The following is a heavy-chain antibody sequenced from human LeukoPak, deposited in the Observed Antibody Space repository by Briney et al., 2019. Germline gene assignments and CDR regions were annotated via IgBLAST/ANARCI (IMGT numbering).Heavy chain of an antibody. CDR1: GFTFSSYG. D-gene: IGHD4-23*01. CDR2: ISIGGSTI. Sequence: GGSLRLSCAASGFTFSSYGMHWVRQAPGKGLEWVSYISIGGSTIYYADSVKGRFTISRDNAKNSLYLQMNSLRAEDTAVYYCASTVANDYWGQGTLVTVSS. J-gene: IGHJ4*02. CDR3: ASTVANDY. V-gene: IGHV3-48*04.